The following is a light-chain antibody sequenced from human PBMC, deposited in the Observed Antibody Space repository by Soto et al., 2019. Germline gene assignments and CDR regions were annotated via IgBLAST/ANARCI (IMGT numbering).Light chain of an antibody. CDR3: GTWDSFLRGV. CDR2: DND. CDR1: SSDIGNNG. V-gene: IGLV1-51*01. J-gene: IGLJ2*01. Sequence: QSVLTQPPSVSAAPGQTVTISCSGSSSDIGNNGVSWYQQFPGTPPKLLIYDNDKRPSGIPDRFSGSKSGTSATLGITGLQTWDEADYYCGTWDSFLRGVFGGGTKLTVL.